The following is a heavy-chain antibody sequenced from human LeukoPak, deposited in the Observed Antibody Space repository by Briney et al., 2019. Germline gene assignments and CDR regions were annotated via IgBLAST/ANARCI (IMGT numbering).Heavy chain of an antibody. CDR3: ARTYSSGWPYYFDY. V-gene: IGHV3-23*01. D-gene: IGHD6-19*01. CDR1: RFTFSSYA. Sequence: GGSLRLSCAASRFTFSSYAMSWVRQAPGKGLEWVSAISGSGGSTYYADSVKGRFTISRDNSKNTLYLQMNSLRAEDTAVYYCARTYSSGWPYYFDYWGQGTLVTVSS. CDR2: ISGSGGST. J-gene: IGHJ4*02.